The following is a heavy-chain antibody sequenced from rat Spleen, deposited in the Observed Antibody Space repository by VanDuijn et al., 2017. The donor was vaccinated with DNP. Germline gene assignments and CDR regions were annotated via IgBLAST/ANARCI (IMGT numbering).Heavy chain of an antibody. CDR2: ISYDGGST. D-gene: IGHD1-3*01. J-gene: IGHJ2*01. Sequence: EVQLVESGGGLVQPGRSLKLSCAASGFTFSDYYMAWVRQAPTKGLEWVAYISYDGGSTYYGDSVKDRFTSSRDNAKSTLYLQKNSLRSEDMATYYCARHRDGSYENYFDYWGQGVMVTVSS. CDR1: GFTFSDYY. V-gene: IGHV5-22*01. CDR3: ARHRDGSYENYFDY.